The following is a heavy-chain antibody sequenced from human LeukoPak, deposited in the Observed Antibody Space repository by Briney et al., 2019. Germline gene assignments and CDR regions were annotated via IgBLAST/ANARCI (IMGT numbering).Heavy chain of an antibody. Sequence: PSETLSLTCTVSGYSISSGYYWGWIRQPPGKGLEWIGSIYHSGSTYYNPSLKSRVTISVDTSKNQFSLKLSSVTAADTAVYYCARPSSSRYYYMDVWGKGTTVTVSS. D-gene: IGHD6-6*01. V-gene: IGHV4-38-2*02. CDR2: IYHSGST. CDR1: GYSISSGYY. CDR3: ARPSSSRYYYMDV. J-gene: IGHJ6*03.